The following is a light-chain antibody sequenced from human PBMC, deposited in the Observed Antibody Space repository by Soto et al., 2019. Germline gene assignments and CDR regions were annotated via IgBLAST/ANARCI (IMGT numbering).Light chain of an antibody. Sequence: VKMTQSLSSLSASVGDRVTITSRASQSISNHLNWYQKKPGKAPKLLIYDASALESGVPSRFSGGGSGTEFTLTISSLQPDDFATYYCQQYNSHWTFGQGTKVDNK. CDR1: QSISNH. CDR3: QQYNSHWT. CDR2: DAS. V-gene: IGKV1-5*01. J-gene: IGKJ1*01.